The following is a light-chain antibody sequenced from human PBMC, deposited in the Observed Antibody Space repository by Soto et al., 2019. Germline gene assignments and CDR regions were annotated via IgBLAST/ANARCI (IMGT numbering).Light chain of an antibody. CDR2: WAS. V-gene: IGKV4-1*01. Sequence: DIVMTQSPDSLAVSLGERATINCKSSQSVLKSSNNKNHLAWYQQKPGQPPKLLIYWASTRESGVPERFSGSGSGTDFTLTMSSLEPEDFAVYYCQHRDSWPLTFGGGTKVEIK. CDR1: QSVLKSSNNKNH. J-gene: IGKJ4*01. CDR3: QHRDSWPLT.